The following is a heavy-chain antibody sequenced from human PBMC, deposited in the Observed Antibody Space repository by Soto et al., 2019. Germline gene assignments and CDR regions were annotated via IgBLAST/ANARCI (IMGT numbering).Heavy chain of an antibody. CDR3: AKDHYGSAIYGMDV. Sequence: EVKLVESGGGLVQPGRSLRLLCSASGFRFEDYAMHWVRQAPGKGLEWVSGIAWNSDIIGYADSVKGRFTISRDNGKNSLYLQMNSLRPEDTALYYCAKDHYGSAIYGMDVWGQGTTVTVSS. CDR2: IAWNSDII. V-gene: IGHV3-9*01. CDR1: GFRFEDYA. D-gene: IGHD3-10*01. J-gene: IGHJ6*02.